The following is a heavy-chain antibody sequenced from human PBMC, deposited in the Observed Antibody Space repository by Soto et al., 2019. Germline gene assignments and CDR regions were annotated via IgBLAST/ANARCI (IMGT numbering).Heavy chain of an antibody. CDR2: ISAYNGDT. CDR1: GYTFRSYG. J-gene: IGHJ4*02. Sequence: ASVKVSCKASGYTFRSYGISWVRQAPGLGLEWVGWISAYNGDTHYAPKFQDRITLTTETSPDTAYMELRSLRLDDTDVYYCARDWSRYYDNSGLIWFYWGQGSLVTVSS. CDR3: ARDWSRYYDNSGLIWFY. D-gene: IGHD3-22*01. V-gene: IGHV1-18*04.